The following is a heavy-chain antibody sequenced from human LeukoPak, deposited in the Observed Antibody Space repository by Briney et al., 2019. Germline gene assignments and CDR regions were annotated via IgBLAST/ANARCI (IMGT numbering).Heavy chain of an antibody. CDR3: ARSYSNHLFGMDV. CDR1: GFTVSSYY. J-gene: IGHJ6*02. Sequence: PGGSRRLSCAASGFTVSSYYMTWVRQAPGKGLEWVSVMYRGGSTYYADSVKGRVAISRDNSQNTVFLQMNSVRVEDTAVYYCARSYSNHLFGMDVWGQGSAVTVSS. D-gene: IGHD4-11*01. CDR2: MYRGGST. V-gene: IGHV3-66*01.